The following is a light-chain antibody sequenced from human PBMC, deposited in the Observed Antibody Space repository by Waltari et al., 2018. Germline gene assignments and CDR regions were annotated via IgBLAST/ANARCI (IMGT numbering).Light chain of an antibody. CDR1: QDISKN. J-gene: IGKJ4*01. Sequence: DIQMTQSPSSLFASVGDRVTRTCQASQDISKNLHWFQQKTGKAPNLLIYGVSSLHTGVPSRFSGSKSGTHFTFTISSLQPEDIATYYCLQYHTFPLTFGGGTKVEIK. CDR2: GVS. CDR3: LQYHTFPLT. V-gene: IGKV1-33*01.